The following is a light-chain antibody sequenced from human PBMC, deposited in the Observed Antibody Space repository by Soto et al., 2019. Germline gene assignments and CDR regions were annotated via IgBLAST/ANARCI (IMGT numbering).Light chain of an antibody. Sequence: DIQMTQSPSILSASVGDRVTITCRARQTISIWLAWYQQKPGKAPKLLIYDASILKSGVPSRFSGSGSGTEFTLTISSLQPDDSATYYCQQYNSYRTFGQGTKGDIK. CDR2: DAS. CDR1: QTISIW. J-gene: IGKJ1*01. CDR3: QQYNSYRT. V-gene: IGKV1-5*01.